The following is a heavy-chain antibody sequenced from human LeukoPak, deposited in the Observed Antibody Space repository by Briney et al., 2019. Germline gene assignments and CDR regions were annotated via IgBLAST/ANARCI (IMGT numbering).Heavy chain of an antibody. D-gene: IGHD1-26*01. V-gene: IGHV4-30-2*01. J-gene: IGHJ3*02. CDR1: GGSISSGGYY. CDR2: INHSGST. Sequence: SQTLSLTCTVSGGSISSGGYYWSWIRQPPGKGLEWIGEINHSGSTNYNPSLKSRVTISVDTSKNQFSLKLSSVTAADTAVYYCARGLGSYAFDIWGQGTMVTVSS. CDR3: ARGLGSYAFDI.